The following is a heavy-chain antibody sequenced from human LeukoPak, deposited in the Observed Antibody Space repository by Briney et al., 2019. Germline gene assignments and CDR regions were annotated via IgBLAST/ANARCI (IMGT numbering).Heavy chain of an antibody. CDR1: GFTFSSYG. Sequence: GGSLRLSCAASGFTFSSYGMHWVRQAPGKGLEWVAVISYDGSNKYYADSVKGRFTISRGNSKNTLYLQMNSLRAEDTAVYYCAKDQSRYCSGGSCSVFDYWGQGTLVTVSS. CDR3: AKDQSRYCSGGSCSVFDY. CDR2: ISYDGSNK. D-gene: IGHD2-15*01. J-gene: IGHJ4*02. V-gene: IGHV3-30*18.